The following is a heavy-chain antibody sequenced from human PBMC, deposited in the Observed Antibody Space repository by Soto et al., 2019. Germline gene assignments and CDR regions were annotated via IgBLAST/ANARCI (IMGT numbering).Heavy chain of an antibody. V-gene: IGHV1-69*13. D-gene: IGHD2-15*01. CDR3: ARPAYCSGGSCYHSHYYYGMDV. CDR1: GGTFSSYA. CDR2: IIPIFGTA. Sequence: SVKVPCKASGGTFSSYAISWVRQAPGQGLEWMGGIIPIFGTANYAQKFQGRVTITADESTSTAYMELSSLRSEDTAMYYCARPAYCSGGSCYHSHYYYGMDVWGQGTTVTVSS. J-gene: IGHJ6*02.